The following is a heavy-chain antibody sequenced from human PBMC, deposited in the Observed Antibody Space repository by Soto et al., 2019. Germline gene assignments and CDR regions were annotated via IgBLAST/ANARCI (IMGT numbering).Heavy chain of an antibody. CDR3: ARDPGSSWYYFDY. V-gene: IGHV3-30*07. D-gene: IGHD6-13*01. J-gene: IGHJ4*02. Sequence: DSVKGRFTISRDNSKNTLYLQMNSLRADDTAVYYCARDPGSSWYYFDYWGQGTLGTVCS.